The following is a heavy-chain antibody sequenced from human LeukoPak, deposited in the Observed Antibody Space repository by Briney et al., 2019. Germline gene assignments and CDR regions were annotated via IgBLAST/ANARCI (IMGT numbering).Heavy chain of an antibody. V-gene: IGHV3-23*01. Sequence: GGSLRLSCAASGFTFSSYGMSWVRQAPGKGLEWVSAISGSGGSTYYADSVKGRFTISRDNSKNTLYLQMNSLRAEDTAVYYCAKAKLLWFGELSYYFDYWGQGTLVTVSS. CDR3: AKAKLLWFGELSYYFDY. J-gene: IGHJ4*02. CDR2: ISGSGGST. CDR1: GFTFSSYG. D-gene: IGHD3-10*01.